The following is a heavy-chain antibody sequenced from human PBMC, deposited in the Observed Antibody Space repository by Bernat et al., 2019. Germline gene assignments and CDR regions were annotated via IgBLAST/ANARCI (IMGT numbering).Heavy chain of an antibody. D-gene: IGHD3-22*01. Sequence: QVQVVQSGAEVKKPGASVKVSCKASGYIFTGHYMHWVRQAPGQGLERMGWINPNSGGIKYAQKFQGRVTMTRDTSISTAYMELSRLRSDDTAVYYCARGPASYYDSSGYYLGAFDVWGRGTMVTVSS. CDR3: ARGPASYYDSSGYYLGAFDV. J-gene: IGHJ3*01. CDR1: GYIFTGHY. CDR2: INPNSGGI. V-gene: IGHV1-2*02.